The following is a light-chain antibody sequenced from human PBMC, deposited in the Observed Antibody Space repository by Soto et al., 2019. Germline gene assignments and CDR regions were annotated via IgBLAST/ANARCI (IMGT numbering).Light chain of an antibody. V-gene: IGKV3-20*01. Sequence: VLTQSPGTLSLSPGERATLSCTSSESVSSDYLAWYQQQPGQAPRLVIFGASIRASAIPDRVSGRGSGTDFTLTISGLDPEDFALYYCQYYVSSHWWTLRQGTKVDIK. CDR1: ESVSSDY. CDR3: QYYVSSHWWT. CDR2: GAS. J-gene: IGKJ1*01.